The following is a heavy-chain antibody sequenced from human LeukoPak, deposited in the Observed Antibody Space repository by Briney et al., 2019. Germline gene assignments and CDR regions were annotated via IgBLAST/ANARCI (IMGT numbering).Heavy chain of an antibody. CDR3: ARDGEAGGYFDY. J-gene: IGHJ4*02. V-gene: IGHV1-69*05. CDR1: GGTFTSYA. CDR2: IIPIFGTA. Sequence: SVKVSCKASGGTFTSYAISWVRQAPGQGHEWMGRIIPIFGTANYAQKFQGRVTITTDESTSTAYMELSSLRSEDTAVYYCARDGEAGGYFDYWGQGTLVTVSS. D-gene: IGHD2-8*02.